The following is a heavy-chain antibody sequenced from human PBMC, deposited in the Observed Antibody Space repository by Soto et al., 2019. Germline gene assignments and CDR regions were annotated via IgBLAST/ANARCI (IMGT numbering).Heavy chain of an antibody. CDR3: ATSSSTGSPSTLDV. V-gene: IGHV3-30*03. J-gene: IGHJ4*02. CDR2: ITFDVKKK. Sequence: GGSLRLSCAASGFNFSNYGMHWVRQAPGKGLEWVAVITFDVKKKLHADSVKGRFTISRDQSRNTVYLQMNSLRVDDTAVYFCATSSSTGSPSTLDVWGQGARVIVSS. D-gene: IGHD6-6*01. CDR1: GFNFSNYG.